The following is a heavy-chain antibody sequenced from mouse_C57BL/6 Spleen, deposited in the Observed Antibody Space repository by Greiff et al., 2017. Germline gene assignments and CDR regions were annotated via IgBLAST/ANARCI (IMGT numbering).Heavy chain of an antibody. CDR2: IWSGGST. J-gene: IGHJ3*01. D-gene: IGHD5-5*01. V-gene: IGHV2-2*01. CDR1: GFSLTSYG. Sequence: VKLMESGPGLVQPSQSLSITCTVSGFSLTSYGVHWVRQSPGKGLEWLGVIWSGGSTDYNAAFISRLSISKDNSKSQVFFKMNSLQADDTAIYYCATSYLAWFAYWGQGTLVTVSA. CDR3: ATSYLAWFAY.